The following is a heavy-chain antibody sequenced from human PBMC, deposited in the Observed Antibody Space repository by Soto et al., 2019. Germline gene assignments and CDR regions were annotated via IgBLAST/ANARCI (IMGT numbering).Heavy chain of an antibody. CDR1: GGSISSYW. CDR2: MPQSGSI. D-gene: IGHD3-16*01. CDR3: ARLMRFGRFDP. Sequence: SETLSLTCTVSGGSISSYWWSWLRQPPGKGLEWIGYMPQSGSINYNPSLKSRVTILVDASKTQSSLILSSVTAADTAVYYCARLMRFGRFDPWGQGSLVTVAS. J-gene: IGHJ5*02. V-gene: IGHV4-59*08.